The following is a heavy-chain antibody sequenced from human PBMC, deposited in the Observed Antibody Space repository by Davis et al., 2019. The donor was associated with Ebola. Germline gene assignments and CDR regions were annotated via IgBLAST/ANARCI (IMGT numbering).Heavy chain of an antibody. V-gene: IGHV3-30-3*01. CDR1: GFTFSSYA. CDR2: ISYDGSNK. Sequence: GESLKISCAASGFTFSSYAMHWVRQAPGKGLEWVAVISYDGSNKYYADSVKGRFTISRDNSKNTLYLQMNSLRAEDTAVYYCARPRSPHRYDAFDIWGQGTMVTVSS. D-gene: IGHD4-17*01. CDR3: ARPRSPHRYDAFDI. J-gene: IGHJ3*02.